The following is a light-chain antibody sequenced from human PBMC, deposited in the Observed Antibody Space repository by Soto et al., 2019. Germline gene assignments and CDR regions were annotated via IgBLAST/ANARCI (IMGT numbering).Light chain of an antibody. CDR2: EDT. J-gene: IGLJ2*01. CDR3: CSYGRSNTLL. V-gene: IGLV2-23*01. CDR1: SSDVGNYKP. Sequence: QSVLTQPASVSGSPGQSITISCTGTSSDVGNYKPVSWYQQHPGKAPKLLIYEDTKRPSGISYSFSGSKSGNTASLTISGLQAEDEADYSCCSYGRSNTLLFGGGTKLTVL.